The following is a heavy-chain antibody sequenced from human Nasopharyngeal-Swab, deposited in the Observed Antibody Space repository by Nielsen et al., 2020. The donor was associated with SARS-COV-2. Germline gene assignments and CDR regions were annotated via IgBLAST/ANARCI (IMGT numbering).Heavy chain of an antibody. D-gene: IGHD6-19*01. J-gene: IGHJ6*02. CDR2: SRHKANGYTT. CDR1: GFTFSAHY. V-gene: IGHV3-72*01. CDR3: ARDLSSVWTSGLGV. Sequence: GESLKISCAASGFTFSAHYMDWVRQAPGKGLEGVGRSRHKANGYTTEYAASVRGRFTISRDDSEDSLYLQMNSLKTEDPAVYYCARDLSSVWTSGLGVWGQGTTVTVSS.